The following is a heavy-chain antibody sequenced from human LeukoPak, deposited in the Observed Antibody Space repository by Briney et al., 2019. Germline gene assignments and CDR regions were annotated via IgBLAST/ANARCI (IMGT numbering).Heavy chain of an antibody. CDR3: TRVTAYYEYGMDV. CDR1: GFTFSSYW. Sequence: PGGSLRLSCAASGFTFSSYWMSWVRQAPGKGLEWVGRIKSKTDDETTDYAAPVKGRFTISRDDSKNTLYVQMNSLKTEDTAVYYCTRVTAYYEYGMDVWGQGTTVTVSS. V-gene: IGHV3-15*01. J-gene: IGHJ6*02. CDR2: IKSKTDDETT. D-gene: IGHD2-21*02.